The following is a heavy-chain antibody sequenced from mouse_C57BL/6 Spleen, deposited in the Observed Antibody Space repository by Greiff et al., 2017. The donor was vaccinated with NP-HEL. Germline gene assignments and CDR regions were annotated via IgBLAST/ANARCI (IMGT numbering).Heavy chain of an antibody. CDR2: IYPGSGST. V-gene: IGHV1-55*01. CDR3: ARGVYSNYEAWFAY. CDR1: GYTFTSYW. J-gene: IGHJ3*01. Sequence: QVQLKQPGAELVKPGASVKMSCKASGYTFTSYWITWVKQRPGQGLEWIGDIYPGSGSTNYNEKFKSKATLTVDTSSSTAYMQLSSLTSEDSAVYYCARGVYSNYEAWFAYWGQGTLVTVSA. D-gene: IGHD2-5*01.